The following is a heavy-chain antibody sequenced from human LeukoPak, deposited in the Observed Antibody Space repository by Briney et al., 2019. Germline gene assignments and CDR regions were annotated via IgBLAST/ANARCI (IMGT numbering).Heavy chain of an antibody. CDR2: IWFDGGKI. V-gene: IGHV3-33*01. Sequence: GRSLRLSCAASGFTFSSYVMHWVRQAPGKGPEWVAVIWFDGGKIYYADSVKGRFTISRDNSKNTLYLQMNSLRAEDTAVYHCARDFTNIRGGGYFDNWGQGTLVTVSS. CDR1: GFTFSSYV. J-gene: IGHJ4*02. CDR3: ARDFTNIRGGGYFDN. D-gene: IGHD2-15*01.